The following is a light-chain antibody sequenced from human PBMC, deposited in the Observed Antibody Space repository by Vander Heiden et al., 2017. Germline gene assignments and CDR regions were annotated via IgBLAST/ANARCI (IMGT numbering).Light chain of an antibody. CDR2: GVS. CDR3: QQYFVWWT. J-gene: IGKJ1*01. Sequence: DIVMTQSPARLSASPGERVSVSLRASETVARNLAWYQQKPGQAPRLLISGVSTRATGVPARFSGSGSGTEFTLTISNLEAEDFAVYYCQQYFVWWTFGQGTKVE. CDR1: ETVARN. V-gene: IGKV3-15*01.